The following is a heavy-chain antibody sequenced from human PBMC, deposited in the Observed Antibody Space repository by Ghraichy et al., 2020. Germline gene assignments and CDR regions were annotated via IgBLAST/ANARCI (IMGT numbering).Heavy chain of an antibody. CDR3: ARDGCSTRSCRFDL. J-gene: IGHJ4*02. CDR1: GFTFSSYA. V-gene: IGHV3-23*01. CDR2: ITGSGSNI. D-gene: IGHD2/OR15-2a*01. Sequence: GGSLRLSCAASGFTFSSYAMNWVRQAPGKGLEWVSTITGSGSNIFYADSLKGRFTLSRDNSKDTVYLQMSSLRGEDTAIYYCARDGCSTRSCRFDLWGQGTRVTVSS.